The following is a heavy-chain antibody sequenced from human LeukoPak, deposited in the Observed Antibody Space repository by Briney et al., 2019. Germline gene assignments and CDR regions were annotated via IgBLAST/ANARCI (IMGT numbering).Heavy chain of an antibody. CDR3: ARGGYNWNMFDY. CDR2: INPSGGST. CDR1: GYTFRSYY. V-gene: IGHV1-46*03. D-gene: IGHD1-20*01. J-gene: IGHJ4*02. Sequence: ASVKVSCKASGYTFRSYYMHWVRRAPGQGLEWMGIINPSGGSTTYAQKFQGRVTMTRDTSTSTVYMELSSLRSEDTAVYYCARGGYNWNMFDYWGQGTLVTVSS.